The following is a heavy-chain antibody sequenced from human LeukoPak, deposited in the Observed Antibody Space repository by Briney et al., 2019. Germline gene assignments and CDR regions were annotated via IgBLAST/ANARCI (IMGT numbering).Heavy chain of an antibody. J-gene: IGHJ4*02. V-gene: IGHV3-48*04. CDR1: GFTFSSYS. CDR3: AREGTAMVAYYFDY. Sequence: GGSLRLSCAASGFTFSSYSMNWVRQAPGKGLEWVSYISSSSSTIYYADSVKGRFTISRDNAKNSLYLQMNSLRAEDTAVYYCAREGTAMVAYYFDYWGQGTLVTVSS. D-gene: IGHD5-18*01. CDR2: ISSSSSTI.